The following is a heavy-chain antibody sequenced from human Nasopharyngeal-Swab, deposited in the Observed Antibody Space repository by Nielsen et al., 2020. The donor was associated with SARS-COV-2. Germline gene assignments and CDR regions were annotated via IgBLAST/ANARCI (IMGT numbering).Heavy chain of an antibody. D-gene: IGHD4-17*01. CDR2: IIPIFGTA. CDR1: GGTFSSYA. J-gene: IGHJ6*03. CDR3: ASGAPVTNYYYHMDV. V-gene: IGHV1-69*13. Sequence: SVKVSCKASGGTFSSYAISWVRQAPGQGLEWMGGIIPIFGTANYAQKFQGRVTITADESTSTAYMELSSLRSEDTAVYYCASGAPVTNYYYHMDVWGKGTTVTVSS.